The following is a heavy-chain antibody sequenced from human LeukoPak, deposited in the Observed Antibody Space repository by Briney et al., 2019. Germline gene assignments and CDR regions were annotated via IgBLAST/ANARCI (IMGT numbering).Heavy chain of an antibody. J-gene: IGHJ5*02. CDR1: GYFIRSGFY. D-gene: IGHD4-17*01. V-gene: IGHV4-38-2*02. CDR3: ARHGGFGDYNWFDP. Sequence: SETLSLTCTVSGYFIRSGFYWGWIRQPPGKGLEWIGSFYHSGSTYYNPSLESRVTISLDTSKNQLSLKLTSVTAADTAVYYCARHGGFGDYNWFDPWGQGTLVTVSS. CDR2: FYHSGST.